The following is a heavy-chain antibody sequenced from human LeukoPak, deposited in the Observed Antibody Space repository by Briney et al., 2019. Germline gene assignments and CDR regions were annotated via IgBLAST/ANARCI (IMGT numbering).Heavy chain of an antibody. Sequence: GGSLRLSCAASGFTVSSNYMSWVRQAPGKGLEWVSVIYSGGSTYYADSAKGRFTISRDNSKNTLYLQMISLRAEDTAVYYCATQWVIHAFDIWGQGTMVTVSS. CDR1: GFTVSSNY. J-gene: IGHJ3*02. D-gene: IGHD3-22*01. CDR2: IYSGGST. CDR3: ATQWVIHAFDI. V-gene: IGHV3-53*01.